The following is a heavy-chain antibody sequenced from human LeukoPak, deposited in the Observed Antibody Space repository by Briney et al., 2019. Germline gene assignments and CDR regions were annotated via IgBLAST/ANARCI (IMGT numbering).Heavy chain of an antibody. Sequence: GVSLRLSCAASGFTFSSYGMHWVRQAPGKGLEWVAVISYDGSNKYYADSVKGRFTISRDNSKNTLYLQMNSLRAEDTAVYYCAKRRECSGGSCYFDYRGQGTLVTVSS. CDR3: AKRRECSGGSCYFDY. D-gene: IGHD2-15*01. J-gene: IGHJ4*02. V-gene: IGHV3-30*18. CDR1: GFTFSSYG. CDR2: ISYDGSNK.